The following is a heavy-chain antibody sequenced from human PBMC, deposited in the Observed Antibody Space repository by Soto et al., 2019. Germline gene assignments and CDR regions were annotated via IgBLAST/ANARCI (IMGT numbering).Heavy chain of an antibody. CDR2: IHHSGST. CDR3: TRQNTATTSTGMF. V-gene: IGHV4-39*01. CDR1: GGSIIDSTPY. Sequence: PSETLSLTCTVSGGSIIDSTPYWGWVRQPPGKGLEWIGSIHHSGSTYYSPSLNSRVTISVVTSKSHFSLNLNSVTAADTAVYYCTRQNTATTSTGMFWSQGTLVNRLL. J-gene: IGHJ4*02. D-gene: IGHD5-18*01.